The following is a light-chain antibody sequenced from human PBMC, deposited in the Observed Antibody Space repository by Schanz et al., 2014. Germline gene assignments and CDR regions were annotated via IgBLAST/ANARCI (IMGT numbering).Light chain of an antibody. J-gene: IGKJ1*01. V-gene: IGKV3-15*01. Sequence: DIVLTQSPGTLSLSPGERATLSCGASQTVSSNLAWYQQQPGQAPRLLIYGASTRATGIPARFSGSGSGTEFALTISNLQPEDFATYYCQQLSSYPRTFGQGTKVDIK. CDR2: GAS. CDR1: QTVSSN. CDR3: QQLSSYPRT.